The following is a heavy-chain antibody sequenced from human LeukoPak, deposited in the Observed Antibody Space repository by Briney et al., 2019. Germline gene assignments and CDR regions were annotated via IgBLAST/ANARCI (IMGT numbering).Heavy chain of an antibody. CDR1: GYSISSGYY. J-gene: IGHJ5*02. Sequence: SETLSLTCTVSGYSISSGYYWGWIRQPPGKGLEWIGSIYYSGSTYYNPSLKSRVTISVDTSKNQFSLKLSSVTAADTAVYYCARHWAYDSSGYYLDPWGQGTLVTVSS. CDR3: ARHWAYDSSGYYLDP. V-gene: IGHV4-38-2*02. CDR2: IYYSGST. D-gene: IGHD3-22*01.